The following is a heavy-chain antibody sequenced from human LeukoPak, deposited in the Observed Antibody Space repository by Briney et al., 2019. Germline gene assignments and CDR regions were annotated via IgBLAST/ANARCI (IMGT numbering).Heavy chain of an antibody. J-gene: IGHJ6*02. V-gene: IGHV1-2*02. D-gene: IGHD3-3*01. CDR2: INPNSGST. CDR3: ARDAGFLEWLVSYGMDV. Sequence: GASVKVSCKASGYTFTGYYMHWVRQAPGQGLEWMGWINPNSGSTNYAQKFQGRVTVTRDTSISTAYMELSRLRSDDTAVYYCARDAGFLEWLVSYGMDVWGQGTTVTVSS. CDR1: GYTFTGYY.